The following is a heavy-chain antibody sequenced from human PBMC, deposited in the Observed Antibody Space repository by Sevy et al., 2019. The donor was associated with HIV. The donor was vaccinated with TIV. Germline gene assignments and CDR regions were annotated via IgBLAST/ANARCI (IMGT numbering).Heavy chain of an antibody. V-gene: IGHV3-7*01. CDR2: IKQDGSEK. CDR1: GFTFSSYW. Sequence: GGSLRLSCAASGFTFSSYWMSWVRQAPGKGLEWVANIKQDGSEKYYVDSVKGRFSISRDNAKNSLYLQMYSLRAKDTAVYYCARIRITMVRGVIIRGCYCDYWGQGTLVTVSS. D-gene: IGHD3-10*01. J-gene: IGHJ4*02. CDR3: ARIRITMVRGVIIRGCYCDY.